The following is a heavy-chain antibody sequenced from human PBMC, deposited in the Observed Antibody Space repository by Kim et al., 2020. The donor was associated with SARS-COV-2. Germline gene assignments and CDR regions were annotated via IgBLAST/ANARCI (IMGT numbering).Heavy chain of an antibody. Sequence: SETLSLTCTVSGGSISSGGYYWSWIRQHPGKGLEWIGYIYYSGSTYYNPSLKSRVTISVDTSKNQFSLKLSSVTAADTAVYYCARSQDLVDTAMAPFDYWGQGTLVTVSS. CDR2: IYYSGST. CDR1: GGSISSGGYY. CDR3: ARSQDLVDTAMAPFDY. V-gene: IGHV4-31*03. J-gene: IGHJ4*02. D-gene: IGHD5-18*01.